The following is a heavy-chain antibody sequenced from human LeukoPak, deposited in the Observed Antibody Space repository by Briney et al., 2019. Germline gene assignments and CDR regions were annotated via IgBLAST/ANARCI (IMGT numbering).Heavy chain of an antibody. D-gene: IGHD3-16*01. CDR2: IKQDGSEK. CDR3: ARVRLSFDT. Sequence: GGSLRLSCAASGFSFTTYWMSWVRQAPGKGLEWVANIKQDGSEKYYVDSVKGRFTISRDNAKNSLYLQMNSLRAEDTAVYYCARVRLSFDTWGQGTMVTVSS. J-gene: IGHJ3*02. V-gene: IGHV3-7*01. CDR1: GFSFTTYW.